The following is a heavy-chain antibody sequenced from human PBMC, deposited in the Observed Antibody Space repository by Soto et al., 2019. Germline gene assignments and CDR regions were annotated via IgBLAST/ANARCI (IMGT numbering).Heavy chain of an antibody. V-gene: IGHV1-18*01. D-gene: IGHD2-15*01. CDR3: ARVWPNPSQDIVVVVAATHPPRWFDT. Sequence: ASVKVSCKASGYTFTSYGISWVRQAPGQGLEWMGWISAYNGNTNYAQKLQGRVTMTTDTSTSTAYMELRSLRSDDTAVYYCARVWPNPSQDIVVVVAATHPPRWFDTWGQGTLVTVSS. CDR1: GYTFTSYG. J-gene: IGHJ5*02. CDR2: ISAYNGNT.